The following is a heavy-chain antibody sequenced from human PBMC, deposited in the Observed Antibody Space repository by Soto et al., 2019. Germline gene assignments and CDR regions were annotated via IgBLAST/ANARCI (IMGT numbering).Heavy chain of an antibody. CDR3: ARTGKNLYYYYYYMDV. Sequence: PSETLSLTCAVYGGSFSGYYWSWIRQPPGKGLEWIGEINHSGSTNYNPSLKSRVTISVDTSKNQFSLKLSSVTAADTAVYYCARTGKNLYYYYYYMDVWGKGTTVTVSS. CDR1: GGSFSGYY. CDR2: INHSGST. V-gene: IGHV4-34*01. J-gene: IGHJ6*03.